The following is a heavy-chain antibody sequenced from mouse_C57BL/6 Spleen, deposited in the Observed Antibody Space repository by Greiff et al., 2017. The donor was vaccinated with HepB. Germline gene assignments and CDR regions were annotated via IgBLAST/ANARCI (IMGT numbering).Heavy chain of an antibody. CDR2: INPYNGGT. Sequence: VQLQQSGPVLVKPGASVKMSCKASGYTFTDYYMNWVKQSHGKSLEWIGVINPYNGGTSYNQKFKGKATLTVDKSSSTAYMELNSLTSEDSAVYYCATQNLGVSYCGSSDGYFDVWGTGTTVTVSS. D-gene: IGHD1-1*01. CDR1: GYTFTDYY. CDR3: ATQNLGVSYCGSSDGYFDV. V-gene: IGHV1-19*01. J-gene: IGHJ1*03.